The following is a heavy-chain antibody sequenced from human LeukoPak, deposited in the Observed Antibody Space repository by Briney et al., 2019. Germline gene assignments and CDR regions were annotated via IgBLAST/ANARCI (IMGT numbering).Heavy chain of an antibody. CDR2: ISGSGGET. CDR3: AKGDGNYWCPDY. J-gene: IGHJ4*02. Sequence: PGGSLRLSCATSGFTFSSHAMSWIRQAPGKGLEWVSLISGSGGETSYADSVRGRFTISRDNSDNTLYLQMNNLRADDTAVYYCAKGDGNYWCPDYWGQGAVVTVSS. D-gene: IGHD2-8*02. CDR1: GFTFSSHA. V-gene: IGHV3-23*01.